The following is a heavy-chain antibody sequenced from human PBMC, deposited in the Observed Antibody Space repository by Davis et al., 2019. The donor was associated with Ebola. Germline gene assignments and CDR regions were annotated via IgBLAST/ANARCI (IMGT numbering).Heavy chain of an antibody. Sequence: ASVKVSCKASGYTFTSYDINWVRQATGQGLEWMGWMNPNSGNTNYAQKLQGRVTMTTDTSTSTAYMELRSLRSDDTAVYYCARGYCSGGSCYSPDYWGQGTLVAVSS. V-gene: IGHV1-8*01. J-gene: IGHJ4*02. CDR2: MNPNSGNT. CDR3: ARGYCSGGSCYSPDY. D-gene: IGHD2-15*01. CDR1: GYTFTSYD.